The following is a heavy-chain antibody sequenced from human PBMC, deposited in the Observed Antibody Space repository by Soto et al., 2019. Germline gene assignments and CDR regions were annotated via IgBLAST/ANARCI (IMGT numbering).Heavy chain of an antibody. J-gene: IGHJ5*02. CDR1: GGSFSWYY. CDR3: ALRVPTVTTGWFDP. CDR2: INHSGST. D-gene: IGHD4-4*01. Sequence: SETLSLTCAVYGGSFSWYYWSWIRQPPGKGLEWIGEINHSGSTNYNPSLKSRVTISVDTSKNQFSLKLSSVTAADTAVYYCALRVPTVTTGWFDPWGQGTLVTVSS. V-gene: IGHV4-34*01.